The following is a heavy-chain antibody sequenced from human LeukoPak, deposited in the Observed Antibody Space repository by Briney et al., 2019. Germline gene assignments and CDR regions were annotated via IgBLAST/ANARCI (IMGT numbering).Heavy chain of an antibody. V-gene: IGHV3-21*01. Sequence: GGSLRLSCAASGFSFSSYTMNWVRQAPGEGLEWVSIISSSSSYIYYADSVKGRFTISRDNAKNALYLQMNSLRVEDTAVYYCARDGRCGGDCYASWGQGTLATVSS. CDR2: ISSSSSYI. J-gene: IGHJ4*02. CDR3: ARDGRCGGDCYAS. D-gene: IGHD2-21*02. CDR1: GFSFSSYT.